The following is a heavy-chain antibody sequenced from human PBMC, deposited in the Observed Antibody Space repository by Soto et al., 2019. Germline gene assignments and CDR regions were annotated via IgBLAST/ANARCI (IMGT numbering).Heavy chain of an antibody. CDR1: GFTFIDDY. J-gene: IGHJ3*02. V-gene: IGHV3-11*01. Sequence: GGSLRLSCEASGFTFIDDYMSWILQAPGRGLEWVSYISSTGSTIYYADSVKGRFTVSRDNAKNSLYLQMNSLRAEDTAVYYCAITGGWPRALDIWGQGPMVTGSS. CDR3: AITGGWPRALDI. D-gene: IGHD3-10*01. CDR2: ISSTGSTI.